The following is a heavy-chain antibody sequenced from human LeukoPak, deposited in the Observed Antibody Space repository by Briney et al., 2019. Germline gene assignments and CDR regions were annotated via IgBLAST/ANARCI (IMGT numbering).Heavy chain of an antibody. CDR3: TTVRIRGYYYDSSGYCHFDY. CDR2: IYSDGRT. CDR1: GFTVSSNY. Sequence: GGSLRLSCAASGFTVSSNYINWVRQAPGKGLEWVSIIYSDGRTFYAGSVKGRFTISRDNSKNTVYLQVNSLRAEDTAVYYCTTVRIRGYYYDSSGYCHFDYWGQGTLVTVSS. J-gene: IGHJ4*02. V-gene: IGHV3-53*01. D-gene: IGHD3-22*01.